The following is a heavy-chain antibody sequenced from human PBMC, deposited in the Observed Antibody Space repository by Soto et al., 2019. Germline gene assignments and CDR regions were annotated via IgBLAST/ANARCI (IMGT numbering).Heavy chain of an antibody. CDR1: GYIFTSYL. V-gene: IGHV5-10-1*01. CDR2: IDPSDSYT. CDR3: ARRLGRRAATLLNYYYGMDV. Sequence: VESLKISCKVSGYIFTSYLMSWVRHMPGKGLEWMGRIDPSDSYTNYSPSFQGHVTISADKSISTAYLQWSSLKASDTAMYYCARRLGRRAATLLNYYYGMDVWGQGTTVTVSS. D-gene: IGHD2-15*01. J-gene: IGHJ6*02.